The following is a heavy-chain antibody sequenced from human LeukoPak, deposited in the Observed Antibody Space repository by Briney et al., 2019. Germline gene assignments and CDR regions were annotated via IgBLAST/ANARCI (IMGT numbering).Heavy chain of an antibody. V-gene: IGHV1-2*06. Sequence: ASVKVSCKTSGYTFTGYYMHWVRQALGQGLEWMGRINPNSGGTNYAQKSQGRVTMTRDTSITTAYMELSSLRSDDTAVYYCASWDWNPNYYFDYWGQGTLVTVSS. D-gene: IGHD1-1*01. CDR2: INPNSGGT. J-gene: IGHJ4*02. CDR1: GYTFTGYY. CDR3: ASWDWNPNYYFDY.